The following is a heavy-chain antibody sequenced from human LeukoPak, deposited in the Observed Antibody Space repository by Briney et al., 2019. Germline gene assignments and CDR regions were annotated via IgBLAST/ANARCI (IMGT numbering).Heavy chain of an antibody. J-gene: IGHJ4*02. CDR2: ISSSGDNT. CDR1: GFVFSTYA. V-gene: IGHV3-23*01. Sequence: GGSLRLSCAASGFVFSTYAMGWVRQAPGKGLEWVSAISSSGDNTYYADSVKGQFTISRDNSKNTLDLQMNSLRAEDTAMYHCAKVKAPDAVASYFNYWGQGTLVTVSS. CDR3: AKVKAPDAVASYFNY. D-gene: IGHD1-14*01.